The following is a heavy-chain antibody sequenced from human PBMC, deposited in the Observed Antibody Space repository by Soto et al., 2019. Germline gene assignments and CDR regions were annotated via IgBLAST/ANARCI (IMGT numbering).Heavy chain of an antibody. D-gene: IGHD6-13*01. CDR3: TRGAGNSWEYEYGMDV. Sequence: EVQLVESGGGLIQPGGSLRLSCAASGFTVSSNFMTWVRQAPGKGLEWVSNIHRGGTTYYADAVWGRFSVSRDNSKNALFLQMNSLRVVDTAVYFCTRGAGNSWEYEYGMDVWGQGTAVTVSS. V-gene: IGHV3-53*01. CDR2: IHRGGTT. CDR1: GFTVSSNF. J-gene: IGHJ6*02.